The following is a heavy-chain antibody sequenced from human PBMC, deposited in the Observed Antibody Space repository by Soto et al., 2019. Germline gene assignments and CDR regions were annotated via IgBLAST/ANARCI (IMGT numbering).Heavy chain of an antibody. V-gene: IGHV1-2*02. CDR2: INPNSGGT. Sequence: QVQLVQSGAEVKKPGASVKVSCKASGYTFTGYYMHWVRQAPGQGLEWMGWINPNSGGTNYAQKFQGRVTMTRDTSISTAYMELSRLRSDDTAVYYCAFYYYDSSGYYWYFDLWGRGTLVTVSS. D-gene: IGHD3-22*01. CDR3: AFYYYDSSGYYWYFDL. J-gene: IGHJ2*01. CDR1: GYTFTGYY.